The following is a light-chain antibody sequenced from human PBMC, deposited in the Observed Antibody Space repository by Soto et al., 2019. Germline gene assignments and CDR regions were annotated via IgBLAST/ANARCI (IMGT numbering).Light chain of an antibody. CDR1: SSDVGGYNY. CDR2: DVS. CDR3: SSYTSSSTPV. V-gene: IGLV2-14*01. J-gene: IGLJ2*01. Sequence: QSALTQPASVSGSPGQSITISCTGTSSDVGGYNYVSRYQQHPGKAPKLMIYDVSNRPSGVSNRFSGSKSGNTASLTISGLQAEDEADYYCSSYTSSSTPVFGGGTKVTVL.